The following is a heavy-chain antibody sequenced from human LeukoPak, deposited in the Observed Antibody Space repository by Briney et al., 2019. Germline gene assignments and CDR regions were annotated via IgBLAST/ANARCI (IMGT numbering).Heavy chain of an antibody. V-gene: IGHV1-2*06. D-gene: IGHD1-26*01. J-gene: IGHJ4*02. CDR1: GYTFTNYY. Sequence: ASVKVSCKTSGYTFTNYYIHWVRQAPGQGLEWMGRIDPNTGGTKSAKNFQGRVTMTRDTSISTAYTALSGLRSDDTAVYYCASLYDIVGTTVDYWGQGALVTVSS. CDR2: IDPNTGGT. CDR3: ASLYDIVGTTVDY.